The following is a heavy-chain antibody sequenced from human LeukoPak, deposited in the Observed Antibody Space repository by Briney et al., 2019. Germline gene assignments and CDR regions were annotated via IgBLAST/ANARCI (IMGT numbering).Heavy chain of an antibody. J-gene: IGHJ4*02. Sequence: SETLSLNCTVSGDSISSSGHWWGWIRQPPGEGLEWIGSISYSGSPSYNPSLKSRVTISVDTSKNQLSLRLSSVTAADTAVYYCARPSSSGSYYYWGQGTLVTVS. D-gene: IGHD1-26*01. CDR2: ISYSGSP. CDR3: ARPSSSGSYYY. V-gene: IGHV4-39*01. CDR1: GDSISSSGHW.